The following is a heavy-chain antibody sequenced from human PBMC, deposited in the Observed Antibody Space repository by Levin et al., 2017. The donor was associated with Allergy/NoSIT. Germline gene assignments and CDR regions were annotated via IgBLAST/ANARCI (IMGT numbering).Heavy chain of an antibody. Sequence: SCAASGFTFSCCAMSWVRQAPGTGLEWVSAISGSGNTTSYADSVKGRFTISRDDSKNTLYLQINSLRAEDMAIYYCATHNTYGGFDYWGQGTLVTVSS. CDR1: GFTFSCCA. D-gene: IGHD4-17*01. CDR3: ATHNTYGGFDY. V-gene: IGHV3-23*01. CDR2: ISGSGNTT. J-gene: IGHJ4*02.